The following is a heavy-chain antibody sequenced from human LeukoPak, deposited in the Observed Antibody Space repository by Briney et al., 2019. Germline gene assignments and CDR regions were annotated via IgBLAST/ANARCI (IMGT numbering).Heavy chain of an antibody. D-gene: IGHD2-15*01. CDR2: ISSDASIT. Sequence: GSLGLSFAASGFPFSTYWMHWVRPDPGKGLVWVSRISSDASITSYANPVKGRFTISRDNAKNTLYLQMNSLRAEDTALYYCATSARTYIGSSLDYWGQGTLVTVSS. CDR1: GFPFSTYW. V-gene: IGHV3-74*01. CDR3: ATSARTYIGSSLDY. J-gene: IGHJ4*02.